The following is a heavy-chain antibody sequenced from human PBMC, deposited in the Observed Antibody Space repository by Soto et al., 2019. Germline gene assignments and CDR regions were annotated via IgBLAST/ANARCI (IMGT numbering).Heavy chain of an antibody. CDR1: GFTFSNYA. D-gene: IGHD1-1*01. CDR3: AKEFLTTFSFDY. J-gene: IGHJ4*02. V-gene: IGHV3-23*04. Sequence: EVQLVESGGGLVQPGGSLRLSCAASGFTFSNYAMSWVRQAPGEGLEWVSTISGSGRNTYYADSVKGRFTISRDSSKNTLYLEMNSLRAEDTAVYYCAKEFLTTFSFDYWGQGTLVTVSS. CDR2: ISGSGRNT.